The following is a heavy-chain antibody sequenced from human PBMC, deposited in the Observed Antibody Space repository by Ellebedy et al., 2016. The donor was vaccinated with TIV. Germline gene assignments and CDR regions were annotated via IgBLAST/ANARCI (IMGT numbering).Heavy chain of an antibody. V-gene: IGHV4-34*01. Sequence: SETLSLTXAVYGGSFSGYYWTWIRQPPGKGLEWIGEINHSGSTNYNPSLESRLTISVDTSKNQFSLRLNSVTAADTAVYYCARGRQYYDSSAYYLDYWGQGPLVTVSS. CDR2: INHSGST. CDR1: GGSFSGYY. J-gene: IGHJ4*02. D-gene: IGHD3-22*01. CDR3: ARGRQYYDSSAYYLDY.